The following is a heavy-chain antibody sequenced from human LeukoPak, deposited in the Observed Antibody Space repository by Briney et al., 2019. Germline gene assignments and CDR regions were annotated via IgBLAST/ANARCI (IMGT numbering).Heavy chain of an antibody. Sequence: GGSLRLSCAASGFTFSSYWMHWVRQAPGQGLEWVSLISGGGGTYYAASVKGRFTISRGNSENSLYLQMNSLRPEDTAAYYCARVVDSTRAFHVWGRGTLVIVSS. V-gene: IGHV3-66*01. J-gene: IGHJ3*01. D-gene: IGHD2-21*01. CDR3: ARVVDSTRAFHV. CDR1: GFTFSSYW. CDR2: ISGGGGT.